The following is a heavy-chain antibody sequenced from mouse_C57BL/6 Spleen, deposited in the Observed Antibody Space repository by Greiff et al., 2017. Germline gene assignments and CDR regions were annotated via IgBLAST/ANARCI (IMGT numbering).Heavy chain of an antibody. D-gene: IGHD1-1*01. Sequence: VQLQQSGPELVKPGASVKISCKASGYTFTDYYMNWVKQSHGKSLEWIGDINPNNGGTSYNQKFKGKATLTVDTSSSTAYMELRSLTSEDSAVYYCATSSYYYGSSRYFDYWGQGTTLTVSS. CDR2: INPNNGGT. J-gene: IGHJ2*01. CDR1: GYTFTDYY. CDR3: ATSSYYYGSSRYFDY. V-gene: IGHV1-26*01.